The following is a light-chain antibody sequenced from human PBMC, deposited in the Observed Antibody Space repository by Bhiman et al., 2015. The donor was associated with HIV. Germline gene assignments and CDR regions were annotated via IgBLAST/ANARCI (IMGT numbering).Light chain of an antibody. V-gene: IGLV2-14*03. J-gene: IGLJ1*01. CDR2: DVS. Sequence: QSALTQPASVSGSPGQSITISCTGTSSDVGGYNYVSWYQQHPGKAPKLMIYDVSKRPSGVSNRFSGSKSGNTASLTISGLQAEDEADYYCTSYTATASFVFGGATKVTVL. CDR1: SSDVGGYNY. CDR3: TSYTATASFV.